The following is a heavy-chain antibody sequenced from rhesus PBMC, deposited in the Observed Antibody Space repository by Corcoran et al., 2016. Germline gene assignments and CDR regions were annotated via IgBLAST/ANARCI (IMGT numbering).Heavy chain of an antibody. CDR2: INSGGGST. Sequence: EVQLVETGGGLVQPGGSLKLSCAASGFTFSSYGMSWVRQAPGKGLEWVSVINSGGGSTYYADSVKGRFTISRDNSKNTLSLQMNSLRAEDTAVYYCAKGAGYFDYWGQGVLVTVSS. CDR3: AKGAGYFDY. J-gene: IGHJ4*01. V-gene: IGHV3S5*01. CDR1: GFTFSSYG.